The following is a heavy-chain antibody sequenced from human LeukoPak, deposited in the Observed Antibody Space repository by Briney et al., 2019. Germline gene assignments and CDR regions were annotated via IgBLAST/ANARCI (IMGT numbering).Heavy chain of an antibody. D-gene: IGHD3-22*01. CDR3: ARAYYYDSSGYGFDY. CDR1: EFTFSSYW. Sequence: GGSLRLSCAASEFTFSSYWMSWVRQAPGKGLEWVANIKQDGSEKYYVDSVKGRFTISRDNAKNSLYLQMNSLRAEDTAVYYCARAYYYDSSGYGFDYWGQGTRVTVSS. J-gene: IGHJ4*02. V-gene: IGHV3-7*04. CDR2: IKQDGSEK.